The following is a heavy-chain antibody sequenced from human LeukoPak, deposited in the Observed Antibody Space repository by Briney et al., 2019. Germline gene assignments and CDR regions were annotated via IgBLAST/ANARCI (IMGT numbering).Heavy chain of an antibody. V-gene: IGHV1-2*02. D-gene: IGHD6-6*01. CDR1: GYTFTGYY. CDR3: ARGGEYSSSSGDYFDY. CDR2: INPNSGGT. Sequence: AASVKVSCKASGYTFTGYYMHWVRQAPGQGLEWMGWINPNSGGTNYAQKFQGRVTMTRDTSISTAYMELSRLRSEDTAVYYCARGGEYSSSSGDYFDYWGQGTLVTVSS. J-gene: IGHJ4*02.